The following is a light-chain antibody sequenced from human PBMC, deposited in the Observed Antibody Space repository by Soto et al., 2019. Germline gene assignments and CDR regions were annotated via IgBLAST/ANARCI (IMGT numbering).Light chain of an antibody. CDR1: SSDVGGYNY. CDR3: SSYTSNKNWV. J-gene: IGLJ3*02. Sequence: QSALTQPGSVSGTPGQSVTISCAGTSSDVGGYNYVSWYQQYPGEAPKLVIYEVTNRPSGVSARFFGSRSANTASLTISGLQAEDEADYYCSSYTSNKNWVFGGGTKLTVL. CDR2: EVT. V-gene: IGLV2-14*01.